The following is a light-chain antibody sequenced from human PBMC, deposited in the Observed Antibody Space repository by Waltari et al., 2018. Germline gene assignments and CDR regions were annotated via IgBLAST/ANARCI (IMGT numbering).Light chain of an antibody. CDR2: DAS. CDR1: HYISKY. V-gene: IGKV1-33*01. Sequence: DILMTQSPSSLSASVGDRVTITCQASHYISKYLNWYQQKPGKAPKLLIYDASNLETGVPSRFSGSGSGTDFTFTIRSLQAEDIATYYCQQHDVLPLTFGPGTKVGIK. J-gene: IGKJ3*01. CDR3: QQHDVLPLT.